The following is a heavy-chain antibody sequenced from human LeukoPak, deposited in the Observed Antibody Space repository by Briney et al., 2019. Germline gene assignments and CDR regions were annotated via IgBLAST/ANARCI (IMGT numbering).Heavy chain of an antibody. Sequence: ASVKVSCKASVYTFTTYDINWVRQATGQGLEWMGWMNPNSGNTGYAQKFQGRVTMTRNTSISTAYMELSSLRSEDTAVYYCARMSYYDSSGDNWFDPWGQGTLVTVSS. CDR3: ARMSYYDSSGDNWFDP. V-gene: IGHV1-8*01. D-gene: IGHD3-22*01. J-gene: IGHJ5*02. CDR1: VYTFTTYD. CDR2: MNPNSGNT.